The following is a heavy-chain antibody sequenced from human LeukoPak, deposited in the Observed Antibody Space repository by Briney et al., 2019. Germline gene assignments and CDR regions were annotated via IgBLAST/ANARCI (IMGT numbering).Heavy chain of an antibody. J-gene: IGHJ3*02. CDR2: INAGNGNT. V-gene: IGHV1-3*03. Sequence: GASVKVSCKASGYTFTSYAMHWVRQAPGQRLEWMGWINAGNGNTKSSQEFQGRVTITRDTSASTAYMELSSLRSEDTAVYYCMRERREDNSYFDAFDIWGHGTTVTASS. CDR3: MRERREDNSYFDAFDI. CDR1: GYTFTSYA. D-gene: IGHD4-11*01.